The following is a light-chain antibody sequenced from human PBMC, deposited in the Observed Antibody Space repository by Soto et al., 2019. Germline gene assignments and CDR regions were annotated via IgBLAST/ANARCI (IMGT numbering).Light chain of an antibody. Sequence: GITHAPVTLTVTPVEEDSISCRSSQSLLHSNGYNYLDWYLQKPGQSPQLLIYLGSNRASGVPDRFSGSGSGTDFTLKISRVEAEDVGVYYCIPPLQLWKFCQGSKVEIK. J-gene: IGKJ1*01. CDR3: IPPLQLWK. CDR1: QSLLHSNGYNY. CDR2: LGS. V-gene: IGKV2-28*01.